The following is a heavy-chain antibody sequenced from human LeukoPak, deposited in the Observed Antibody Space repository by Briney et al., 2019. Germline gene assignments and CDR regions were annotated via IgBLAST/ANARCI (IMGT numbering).Heavy chain of an antibody. Sequence: ASVKVSCKASGYTFTGYYMHWVRQAPGQGLEWMGWINPNSGGTNYAQKFQGRVTMTRDTSINTAHMELSRLRSDDTAIYYCARDVRRFYYGSSGFYYFDYWGQGTLVTVSS. D-gene: IGHD3-22*01. CDR1: GYTFTGYY. CDR3: ARDVRRFYYGSSGFYYFDY. V-gene: IGHV1-2*02. J-gene: IGHJ4*02. CDR2: INPNSGGT.